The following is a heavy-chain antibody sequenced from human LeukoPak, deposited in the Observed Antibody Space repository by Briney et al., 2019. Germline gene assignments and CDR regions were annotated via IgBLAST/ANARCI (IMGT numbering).Heavy chain of an antibody. Sequence: PGGSLRLSCAASGFTFSNYGLHWVRLAPGQGLEWVTFIRFDGSDKYYADSVKGRFTISRDKNTLYLQVNSLRPEDTAVYYCAKDVQPLYGSGSYGVDYWGQGTLVTVSS. CDR1: GFTFSNYG. CDR3: AKDVQPLYGSGSYGVDY. CDR2: IRFDGSDK. V-gene: IGHV3-30*02. D-gene: IGHD3-10*01. J-gene: IGHJ4*02.